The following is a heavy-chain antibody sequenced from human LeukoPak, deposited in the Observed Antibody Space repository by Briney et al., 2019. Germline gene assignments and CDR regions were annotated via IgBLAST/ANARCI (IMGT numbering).Heavy chain of an antibody. D-gene: IGHD6-13*01. CDR2: IYYRVTS. CDR1: GDSISTYY. V-gene: IGHV4-59*12. CDR3: ASIAAAGTYTRDY. Sequence: PSETLSLTCTVSGDSISTYYWSWIRQPPGKGLEWIGYIYYRVTSDYNPSLKSRVTMSVDTSKNQFSLKLSSVTAADTAVYYCASIAAAGTYTRDYWGQGTLVTVPS. J-gene: IGHJ4*02.